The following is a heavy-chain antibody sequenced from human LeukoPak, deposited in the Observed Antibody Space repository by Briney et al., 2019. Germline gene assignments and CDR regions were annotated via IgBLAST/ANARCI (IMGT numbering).Heavy chain of an antibody. V-gene: IGHV3-7*04. CDR1: GFTFSDFW. D-gene: IGHD1-1*01. CDR2: IHPEGNQK. Sequence: GGSLRLSCAVSGFTFSDFWMSWVRQAPGGGREWVANIHPEGNQKYHGESVKGRFTISRDNANNLLFLQMNGLRVEDTAVYYCARGDDFSGDHWGQGTLVTVSS. CDR3: ARGDDFSGDH. J-gene: IGHJ4*02.